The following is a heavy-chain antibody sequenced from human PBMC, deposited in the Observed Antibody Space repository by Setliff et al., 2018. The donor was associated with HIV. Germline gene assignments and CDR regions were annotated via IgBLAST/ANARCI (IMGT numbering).Heavy chain of an antibody. J-gene: IGHJ6*03. CDR2: ITHSGST. CDR3: AKGVAGLQYYYYYMDV. Sequence: SETLSLTCAVYGGCFSGYYWTWIRQPPGKGLEWIGEITHSGSTNYNPSLETRVTISVDTSKNQFSLKLSSVTAADTAVYYCAKGVAGLQYYYYYMDVWGKGTTVTVSS. CDR1: GGCFSGYY. D-gene: IGHD6-19*01. V-gene: IGHV4-34*01.